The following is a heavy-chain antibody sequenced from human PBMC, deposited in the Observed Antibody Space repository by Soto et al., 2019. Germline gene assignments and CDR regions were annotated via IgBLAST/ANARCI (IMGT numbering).Heavy chain of an antibody. J-gene: IGHJ6*02. CDR2: ISSNGGST. V-gene: IGHV3-64*01. D-gene: IGHD1-26*01. CDR1: GFTFSSYA. Sequence: EVQLVESGGGLVQPGGSLRLSCAASGFTFSSYAMHWVRQAPGKGLEYVSAISSNGGSTYYANSVKGRFTISRDNSKNTLSLQMGSLRAEDMAVYYCARCPHSGYEYYGMDVWGQGTTVTVSS. CDR3: ARCPHSGYEYYGMDV.